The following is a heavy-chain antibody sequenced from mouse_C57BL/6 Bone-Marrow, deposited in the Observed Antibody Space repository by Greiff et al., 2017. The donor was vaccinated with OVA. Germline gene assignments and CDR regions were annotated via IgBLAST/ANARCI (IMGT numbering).Heavy chain of an antibody. J-gene: IGHJ2*01. Sequence: VQRVESGAELVRPGASVTLSCKASGYTFTDYEMHWVKQTPVHGLEWIGAIDPETGGTAYNQKFKGKAILTADKSSSTAYMELRSLTSEDSAVYYCTRRRYYYGSSRDYWGQGTTLTVSS. CDR2: IDPETGGT. V-gene: IGHV1-15*01. D-gene: IGHD1-1*01. CDR3: TRRRYYYGSSRDY. CDR1: GYTFTDYE.